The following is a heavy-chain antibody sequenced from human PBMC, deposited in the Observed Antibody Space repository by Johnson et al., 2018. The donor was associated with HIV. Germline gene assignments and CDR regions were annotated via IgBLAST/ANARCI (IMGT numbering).Heavy chain of an antibody. CDR1: GFTVSSNE. V-gene: IGHV3-38-3*01. D-gene: IGHD5-12*01. CDR3: AKDISQWLIRAFDI. CDR2: ISGGST. Sequence: MQLVESRGVLVQPGGSLRLSCAASGFTVSSNEMSWVRQAPGKGLEWVSSISGGSTYYADSRKGRFTISRDNSKNTLYLQMNSLRAEDTAVYYCAKDISQWLIRAFDIWGQGTMVTVSS. J-gene: IGHJ3*02.